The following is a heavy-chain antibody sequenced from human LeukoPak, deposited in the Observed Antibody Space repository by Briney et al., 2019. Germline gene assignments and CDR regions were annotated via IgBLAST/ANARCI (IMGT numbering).Heavy chain of an antibody. J-gene: IGHJ4*02. CDR2: IYYSGST. V-gene: IGHV4-31*03. Sequence: SQTLSLTCTVSGGSISSGGYYWSWIRQHPGKGLEWIGYIYYSGSTYYNPPLKSRATISVDTSKNQFSLKLSSVTAADTAVYYCARDGYGSGSYFDYWGQGTLVTVSS. D-gene: IGHD3-10*01. CDR3: ARDGYGSGSYFDY. CDR1: GGSISSGGYY.